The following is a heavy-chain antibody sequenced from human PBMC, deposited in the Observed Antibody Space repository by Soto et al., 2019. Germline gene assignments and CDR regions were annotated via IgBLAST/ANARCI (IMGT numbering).Heavy chain of an antibody. CDR1: GYTFTSYD. CDR2: MNPNSGNT. Sequence: QVQLVQSGAEVKKPGASVKVSCKASGYTFTSYDINWVRQATGQGLEWRGWMNPNSGNTDYAQKCQGRDTMTRNTXXNTAYMELSSLRSEDTAMYYCARGQNIAPRAIPDSWGQGTLVTVSS. J-gene: IGHJ4*02. CDR3: ARGQNIAPRAIPDS. D-gene: IGHD6-6*01. V-gene: IGHV1-8*01.